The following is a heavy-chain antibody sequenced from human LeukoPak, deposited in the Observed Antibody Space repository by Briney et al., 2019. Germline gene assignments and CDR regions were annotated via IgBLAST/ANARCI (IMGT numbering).Heavy chain of an antibody. CDR1: GFTFTNYA. Sequence: GGSLRLSCAASGFTFTNYAMTWVRQAPGKGLEWVSTVSGSGGNTYYADSVKGRLSISRDSSKNTLFLQMISLRAEDTAVYYCAKTVDFWSGNYARYFDHWGQGTPVTVSS. CDR2: VSGSGGNT. J-gene: IGHJ4*02. CDR3: AKTVDFWSGNYARYFDH. V-gene: IGHV3-23*01. D-gene: IGHD3-3*01.